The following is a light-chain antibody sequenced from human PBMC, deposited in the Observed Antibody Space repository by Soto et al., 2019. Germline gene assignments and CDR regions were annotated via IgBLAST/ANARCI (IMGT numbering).Light chain of an antibody. V-gene: IGLV2-23*01. Sequence: QSVLTQPPSASGSPGQSITISCTGTGSALVNYNLVSWYQQPPGQAPRLVIYESTKRPSGVSDRFSGSKSGNTASLTISGLQAEDEADYYCCSCVSGSPFDVLFGGGTKLTVL. CDR1: GSALVNYNL. CDR2: EST. CDR3: CSCVSGSPFDVL. J-gene: IGLJ3*02.